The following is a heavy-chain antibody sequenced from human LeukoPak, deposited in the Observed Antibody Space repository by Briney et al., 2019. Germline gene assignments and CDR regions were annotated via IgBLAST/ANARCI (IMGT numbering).Heavy chain of an antibody. V-gene: IGHV3-64*01. CDR1: GFTFSSYA. Sequence: GGSLRLSCAAPGFTFSSYAMHWVRQAPGKGLEYVSAISSNGGSTYYANSVKGRFTISRDNSKNTLYLQMGSLRAEDMAVYYCARARSPAYCGGDCYSYFDYWGQGTLVTVSS. CDR3: ARARSPAYCGGDCYSYFDY. CDR2: ISSNGGST. J-gene: IGHJ4*02. D-gene: IGHD2-21*02.